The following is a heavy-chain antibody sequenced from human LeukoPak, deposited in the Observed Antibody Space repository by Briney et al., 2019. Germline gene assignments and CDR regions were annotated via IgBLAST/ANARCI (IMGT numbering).Heavy chain of an antibody. V-gene: IGHV3-7*01. CDR1: GFTFSSYA. D-gene: IGHD3-16*02. CDR2: IKQDGSEK. Sequence: QPGRSLRLSCAASGFTFSSYAMHWVRQAPGKGLEWVANIKQDGSEKYYVDSVKGRFTISRDNAKNSLYLQMNSLRAEDTAVYYCARERKYDYVWGSYRSDTNDYWGQGTLVTVSS. J-gene: IGHJ4*02. CDR3: ARERKYDYVWGSYRSDTNDY.